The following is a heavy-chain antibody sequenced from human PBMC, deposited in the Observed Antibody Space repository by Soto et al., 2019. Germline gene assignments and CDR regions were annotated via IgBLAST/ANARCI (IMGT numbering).Heavy chain of an antibody. D-gene: IGHD1-26*01. CDR1: VFIFSDFS. J-gene: IGHJ6*02. CDR3: AREKRTNSLGGRFGMDV. V-gene: IGHV3-21*01. Sequence: EVPLVESGGGLVKPGGSLRLSCAVSVFIFSDFSMNWVRQAPGKGLEWVASICSSGGNSFYADSVKGRFIISRDNAKTSLYLQINSQISEDTAVYYCAREKRTNSLGGRFGMDVLGQGTTVTVS. CDR2: ICSSGGNS.